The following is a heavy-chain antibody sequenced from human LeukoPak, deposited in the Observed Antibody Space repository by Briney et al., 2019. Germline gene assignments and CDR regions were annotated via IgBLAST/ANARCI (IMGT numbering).Heavy chain of an antibody. D-gene: IGHD3-22*01. CDR1: GGSISSYY. Sequence: PSETLSLTCTVSGGSISSYYWSWIRQPAGKGLEWIGRIYTSGSTNYNPSLNSRVTISVDTSKNQFPLKLSSVTAADTAVYYCARSSLDSSGYYLYWYFDLWGRGTLVTVSS. CDR3: ARSSLDSSGYYLYWYFDL. J-gene: IGHJ2*01. V-gene: IGHV4-4*07. CDR2: IYTSGST.